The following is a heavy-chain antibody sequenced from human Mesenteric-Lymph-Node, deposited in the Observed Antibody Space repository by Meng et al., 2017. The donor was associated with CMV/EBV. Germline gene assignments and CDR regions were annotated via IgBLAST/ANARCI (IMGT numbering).Heavy chain of an antibody. CDR1: GFTFDDYA. D-gene: IGHD2-8*01. CDR3: ARDCTNGVCYRGPDSGFDP. Sequence: GGSLRLSCAASGFTFDDYAMHWVRQAPGKGLEWVSSISSSSSYIYYADSVTGRFTISRDNAKNSLYLQMNSLRAEDTAVYYCARDCTNGVCYRGPDSGFDPWGQGTLVTVSS. CDR2: ISSSSSYI. J-gene: IGHJ5*02. V-gene: IGHV3-21*01.